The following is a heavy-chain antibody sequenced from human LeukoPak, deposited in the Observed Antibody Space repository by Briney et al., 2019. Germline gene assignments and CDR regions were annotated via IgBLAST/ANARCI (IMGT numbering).Heavy chain of an antibody. CDR1: GGSISSGDYY. J-gene: IGHJ6*03. V-gene: IGHV4-30-4*01. CDR3: ARVRGGLDIYYYYYMDV. Sequence: PSETLSLTCTVSGGSISSGDYYWSWIRQPPGKGLEWIGYISNSGNTHFNPSLKSRLTISLDTSKNQFSLDLRSVTAADTAVYYCARVRGGLDIYYYYYMDVWGKGTTVTVSS. CDR2: ISNSGNT. D-gene: IGHD3-16*01.